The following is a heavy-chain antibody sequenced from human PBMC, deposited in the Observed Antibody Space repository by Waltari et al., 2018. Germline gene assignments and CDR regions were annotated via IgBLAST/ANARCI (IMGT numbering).Heavy chain of an antibody. CDR3: ARDRGRRLYLDS. Sequence: QPPPSGPGLVKPSESLSPTCAVSGDAMSGRDWWRWVRQPPGKGLEWIGQIHRSGRSNYNPPLESRVTLSIDTSNKQFSLRLPSATAADTAVYYCARDRGRRLYLDSWGQGTLVTVSP. CDR1: GDAMSGRDW. D-gene: IGHD2-15*01. J-gene: IGHJ4*02. V-gene: IGHV4-4*02. CDR2: IHRSGRS.